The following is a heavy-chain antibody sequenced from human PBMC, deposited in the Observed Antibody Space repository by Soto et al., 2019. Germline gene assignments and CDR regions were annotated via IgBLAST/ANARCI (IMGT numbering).Heavy chain of an antibody. V-gene: IGHV3-30-3*01. CDR3: VRDPSSVTTRRLDY. CDR2: TSYDGSSE. J-gene: IGHJ4*02. Sequence: QVQLVESGGGVVQPGRSLRLSCVASGFSFSGFAMQWVRQAPGKGLEWVAVTSYDGSSEKYADSVKGRFTISRDNSKNTIYLQMNSLRAEDTAVYYCVRDPSSVTTRRLDYWGQGTLVTVSS. D-gene: IGHD1-1*01. CDR1: GFSFSGFA.